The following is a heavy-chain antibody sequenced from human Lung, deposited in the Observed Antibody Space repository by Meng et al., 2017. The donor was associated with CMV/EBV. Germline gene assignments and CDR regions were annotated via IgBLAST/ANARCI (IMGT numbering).Heavy chain of an antibody. CDR3: ATSPDGPAGFDY. J-gene: IGHJ4*02. CDR1: GGSFSGHY. D-gene: IGHD2-2*01. V-gene: IGHV4-34*01. Sequence: XXXLTCGAYGGSFSGHYRSWIRQSPGKGLEWIGEIYHTGVTNYHPSLKSRVTISLDTSKMQFSLKLTSVTAADTAVYYCATSPDGPAGFDYWGQGVLVTVSS. CDR2: IYHTGVT.